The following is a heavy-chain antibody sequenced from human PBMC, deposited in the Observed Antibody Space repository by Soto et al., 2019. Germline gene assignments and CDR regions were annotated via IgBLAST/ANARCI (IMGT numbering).Heavy chain of an antibody. J-gene: IGHJ6*02. Sequence: ASVKVSCKASGYTFTGYYMHWVRQAPGQGLEWMGWINPNSGGTNYAQKFQGWVTMTRDTSISTAYMELSRLRSDDTAVYYCARVLVVAGTRDYYYGMDVWGQGTTVTVSS. CDR3: ARVLVVAGTRDYYYGMDV. D-gene: IGHD6-19*01. CDR2: INPNSGGT. CDR1: GYTFTGYY. V-gene: IGHV1-2*04.